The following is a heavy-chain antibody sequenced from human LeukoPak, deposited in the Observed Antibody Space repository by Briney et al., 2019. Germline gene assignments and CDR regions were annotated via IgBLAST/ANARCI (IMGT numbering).Heavy chain of an antibody. Sequence: ASVKVSCKASGYTFTGYYMHWVRQAPGQRLEWMGWINPNSGGTNYAQTFQGRVTMTRDTSISTAYMELSRLRSDDTAVHYCARASSDFWSGYSSAIDYWGQGTLVTVSS. V-gene: IGHV1-2*02. CDR2: INPNSGGT. J-gene: IGHJ4*02. CDR3: ARASSDFWSGYSSAIDY. CDR1: GYTFTGYY. D-gene: IGHD3-3*01.